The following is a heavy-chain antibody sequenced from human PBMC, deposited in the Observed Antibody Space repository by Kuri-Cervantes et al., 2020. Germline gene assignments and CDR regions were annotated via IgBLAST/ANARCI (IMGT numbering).Heavy chain of an antibody. V-gene: IGHV4-59*01. J-gene: IGHJ4*02. CDR1: GGSISSYY. D-gene: IGHD5-18*01. Sequence: SETLSLTCTVSGGSISSYYWSWIRQPPGKGLEWIGYIYYSGSTNYNPSLKSRLTISVDTSRNQFSLKLSSVTAADTAVYYCARDHWGPQYSYGIDSWGPGTLVTVSS. CDR3: ARDHWGPQYSYGIDS. CDR2: IYYSGST.